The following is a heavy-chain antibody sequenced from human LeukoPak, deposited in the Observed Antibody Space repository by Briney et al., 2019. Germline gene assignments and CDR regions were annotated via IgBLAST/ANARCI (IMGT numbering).Heavy chain of an antibody. V-gene: IGHV3-48*03. J-gene: IGHJ3*02. Sequence: PGGSLRLSCAASGFTVSSYEFYWVRQAPGKGLECVSYISSDGTTIKYADSVKGRFTISRDDAKRSLYLQMNGLRADDMAIYYCGAARQYVGAFDIWGQGAVVTVSS. CDR2: ISSDGTTI. CDR1: GFTVSSYE. CDR3: GAARQYVGAFDI. D-gene: IGHD3-16*01.